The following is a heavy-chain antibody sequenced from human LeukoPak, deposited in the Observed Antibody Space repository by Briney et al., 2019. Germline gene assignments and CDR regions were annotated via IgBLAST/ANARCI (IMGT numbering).Heavy chain of an antibody. CDR3: ARFKSSAARRGNWFDP. V-gene: IGHV4-59*01. Sequence: SETLSLTCTVSGGSISSYYWSWIRQPPGKGLEWIGYIYYSGSTNYNPSLKSRVTISVDTSKNQFSLKLSSVTAADTAVYYCARFKSSAARRGNWFDPWGQGTLVTVSS. CDR1: GGSISSYY. CDR2: IYYSGST. J-gene: IGHJ5*02. D-gene: IGHD6-6*01.